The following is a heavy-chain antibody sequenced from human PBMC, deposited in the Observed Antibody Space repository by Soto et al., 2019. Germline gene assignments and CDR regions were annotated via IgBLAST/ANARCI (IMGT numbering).Heavy chain of an antibody. CDR3: AKGSPVGSYYGSSGFDY. CDR1: GFTFSNYA. D-gene: IGHD3-22*01. V-gene: IGHV3-23*01. J-gene: IGHJ4*02. CDR2: ISGSGGST. Sequence: EVQLLESGGGLVQPGGSLRLSCAASGFTFSNYAINWVRQAPGKGLEWVSVISGSGGSTYYADSVKGRFTISRDNSNNKRDLQMNSLRAEDTAVYYCAKGSPVGSYYGSSGFDYWGQGTLVTVSS.